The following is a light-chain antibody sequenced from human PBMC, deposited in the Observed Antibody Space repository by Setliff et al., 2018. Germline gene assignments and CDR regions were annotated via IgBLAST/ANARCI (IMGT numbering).Light chain of an antibody. Sequence: PSGVPDRFSGSTSGSTASLTVSGLQAEDEADYFCTSYAGDNNLIFGGGTKLTVL. J-gene: IGLJ2*01. V-gene: IGLV2-8*01. CDR3: TSYAGDNNLI.